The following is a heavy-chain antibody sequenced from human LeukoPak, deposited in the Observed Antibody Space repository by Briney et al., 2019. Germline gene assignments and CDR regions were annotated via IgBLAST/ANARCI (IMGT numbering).Heavy chain of an antibody. CDR1: GGSISSGSYY. D-gene: IGHD1-26*01. CDR3: ARRSGILLDY. CDR2: IYTSGST. V-gene: IGHV4-61*02. J-gene: IGHJ4*02. Sequence: SETLSLTCTVSGGSISSGSYYWSWIRQPAGRGLEWIGRIYTSGSTNYNPSLKSRVTISVDTSKNQFSLKLSSVTAADTAVYYCARRSGILLDYWGQGTLVTVSS.